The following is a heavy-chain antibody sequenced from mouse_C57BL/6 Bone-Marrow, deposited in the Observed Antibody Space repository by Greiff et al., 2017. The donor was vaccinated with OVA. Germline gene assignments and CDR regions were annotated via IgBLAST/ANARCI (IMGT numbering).Heavy chain of an antibody. D-gene: IGHD4-1*01. CDR2: ISSGGGYI. CDR3: TRETGADYYSMYY. CDR1: GFTFSSYA. V-gene: IGHV5-9-1*02. J-gene: IGHJ4*01. Sequence: EVMLVESGEGLVKPGGSLKLSCAASGFTFSSYAMSWVRQTPEKRLEWVAYISSGGGYIYYADSVKGRFTISRDNARNNLYLQMSSLRSEDTAIDDCTRETGADYYSMYYWGQGTSLTVSS.